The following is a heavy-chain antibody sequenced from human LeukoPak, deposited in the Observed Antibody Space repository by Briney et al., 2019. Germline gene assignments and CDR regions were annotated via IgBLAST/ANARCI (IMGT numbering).Heavy chain of an antibody. Sequence: SETLSLTCTVSGGSISSYYWSWMRQPPGKALEWIGYIYYSGTTNYKPSLKSRVTISVDTSKNQFSLKLSSVTAADTAVYYCARDKRFSSSFDYWGQGTPVTVSS. D-gene: IGHD6-13*01. CDR2: IYYSGTT. CDR3: ARDKRFSSSFDY. J-gene: IGHJ4*02. CDR1: GGSISSYY. V-gene: IGHV4-59*01.